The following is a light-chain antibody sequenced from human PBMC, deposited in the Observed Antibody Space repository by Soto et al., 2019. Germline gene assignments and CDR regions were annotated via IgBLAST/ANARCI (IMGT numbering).Light chain of an antibody. CDR3: QQYSSSPWT. CDR2: GAS. J-gene: IGKJ1*01. CDR1: QRVSSSY. Sequence: EIVLTQSPGTLSLSPGERATLSCRASQRVSSSYLAWYQQKPGQAPRLLIYGASIRATGIPDRFSGSGSGTDFTLTISRLEPEDFAVYYCQQYSSSPWTSGQGTKVETK. V-gene: IGKV3-20*01.